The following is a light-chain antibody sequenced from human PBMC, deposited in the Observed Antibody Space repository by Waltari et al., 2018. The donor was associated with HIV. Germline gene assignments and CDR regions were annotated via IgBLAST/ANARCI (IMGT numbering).Light chain of an antibody. V-gene: IGKV1-33*01. CDR3: QQSYSAPLT. Sequence: DIQMTQSPSSLSASVGDRVTITCQASQDISSYLNWYQQKPGKAPKLLIYDASDLETGVPSRFSGSGSGTDFTFTISSLQPEDFASYYCQQSYSAPLTFGPGTKVDIK. J-gene: IGKJ3*01. CDR2: DAS. CDR1: QDISSY.